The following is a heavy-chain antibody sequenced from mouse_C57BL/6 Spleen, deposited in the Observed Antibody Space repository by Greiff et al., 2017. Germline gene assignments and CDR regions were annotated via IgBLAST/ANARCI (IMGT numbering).Heavy chain of an antibody. CDR3: ATPNYSNYGVFAY. Sequence: EVKLQESGPGLVKPSQSLSLTCSVTGYSITSGYYWNWIRQFPGNKLEWMGYISYDGSNNYNPSLKNRISITRDTSKNQFFLKLNSVTTEDTATYYCATPNYSNYGVFAYWGQGTLVTVSA. J-gene: IGHJ3*01. D-gene: IGHD2-5*01. CDR2: ISYDGSN. V-gene: IGHV3-6*01. CDR1: GYSITSGYY.